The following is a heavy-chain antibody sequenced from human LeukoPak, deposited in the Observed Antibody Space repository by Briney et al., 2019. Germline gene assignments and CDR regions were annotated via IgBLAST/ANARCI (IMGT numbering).Heavy chain of an antibody. Sequence: NPGGSLRLSCAASGFTFSSYSMNWVRQAPGKGLEWVSSISSSSSYIYYADSVKGRFTISRDNAKNSLYLQMNSLRAEDTAVYYCARDSGSYYRAYYFDYWGQGTLVTVSS. D-gene: IGHD1-26*01. J-gene: IGHJ4*02. CDR1: GFTFSSYS. CDR2: ISSSSSYI. CDR3: ARDSGSYYRAYYFDY. V-gene: IGHV3-21*01.